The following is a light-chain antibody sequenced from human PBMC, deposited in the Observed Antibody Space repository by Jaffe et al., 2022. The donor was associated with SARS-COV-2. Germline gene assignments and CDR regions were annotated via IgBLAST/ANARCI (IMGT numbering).Light chain of an antibody. CDR2: DAS. Sequence: DIQMTQSPSSLSASVGDRVTITCQASQDISNYLNWYQQKPGKAPKLLIYDASNLETGVPSRFSGSGSGTDFTFTISSLQPEDIATYYCQQYGVTFGGGTKVEIK. CDR1: QDISNY. J-gene: IGKJ4*01. V-gene: IGKV1-33*01. CDR3: QQYGVT.